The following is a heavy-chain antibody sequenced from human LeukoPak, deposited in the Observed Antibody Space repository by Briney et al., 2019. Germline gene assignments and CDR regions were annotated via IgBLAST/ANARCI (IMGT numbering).Heavy chain of an antibody. D-gene: IGHD5-24*01. V-gene: IGHV3-74*01. CDR3: ARRIQGMAPYYFDY. J-gene: IGHJ4*02. Sequence: GGSLRLSCTASGFTFSSYWMHWVRQAPGKGLVWVSRINSDGGSTSYADSVKGRFTISIDNAKNTLYLQMNSLRAEDRAVYYCARRIQGMAPYYFDYWGQGTLVTVSS. CDR2: INSDGGST. CDR1: GFTFSSYW.